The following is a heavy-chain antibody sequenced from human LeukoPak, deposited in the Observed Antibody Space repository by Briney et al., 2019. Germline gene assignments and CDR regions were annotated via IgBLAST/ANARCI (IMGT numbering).Heavy chain of an antibody. CDR1: GYTFTSYY. CDR3: ARSSTFGGVIVIPYYYYYYGMDV. D-gene: IGHD3-16*02. J-gene: IGHJ6*04. Sequence: ASVKVSCKASGYTFTSYYMHWVRQAPGQGLEWXXXXNPSGGSTSYAQKFQGRVTMTRDTSTSTVYMELSSLRSEDTAVYYCARSSTFGGVIVIPYYYYYYGMDVWGKGTTVTVSS. V-gene: IGHV1-46*01. CDR2: XNPSGGST.